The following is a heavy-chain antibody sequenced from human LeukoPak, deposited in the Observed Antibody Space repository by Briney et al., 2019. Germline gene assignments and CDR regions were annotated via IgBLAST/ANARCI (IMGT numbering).Heavy chain of an antibody. Sequence: ASVKVSCKASGYTFTGYYMHWVRQAPGQGLEWMGWINPNSGDTIYAQRFQGRVTMTRDTSINTVYMELNRLNYDDTAIYFCACPQRGSGGYYADFWGQGTLVTVSS. D-gene: IGHD3-10*01. CDR1: GYTFTGYY. CDR3: ACPQRGSGGYYADF. V-gene: IGHV1-2*02. CDR2: INPNSGDT. J-gene: IGHJ4*02.